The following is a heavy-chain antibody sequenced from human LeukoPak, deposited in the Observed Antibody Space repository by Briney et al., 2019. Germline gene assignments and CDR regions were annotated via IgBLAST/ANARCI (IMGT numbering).Heavy chain of an antibody. Sequence: GGSLRLSCAASGFTFSSYGMHWVRQAPGKGLVWVSRINGDGSSTSYADSVKGRFTVSRDNAKNTLYLQMNSLRAEDTAVYYCSGAYYHPTGDWGQGTLVTVSS. D-gene: IGHD1-26*01. CDR3: SGAYYHPTGD. J-gene: IGHJ4*02. CDR1: GFTFSSYG. V-gene: IGHV3-74*01. CDR2: INGDGSST.